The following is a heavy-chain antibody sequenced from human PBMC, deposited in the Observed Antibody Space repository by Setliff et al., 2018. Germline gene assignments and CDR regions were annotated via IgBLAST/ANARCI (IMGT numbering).Heavy chain of an antibody. V-gene: IGHV4-31*03. J-gene: IGHJ2*01. CDR3: ARSRTTAVKGGVFAV. Sequence: LTCIVSGASITSEAYYWSWIRQYPGKGLEWIGYIYYSGSTYYNPSLQSRVTVSLDSSKDHFSLELTSVAAADTAVYFCARSRTTAVKGGVFAVWGRGTLVTVSS. CDR2: IYYSGST. D-gene: IGHD1-7*01. CDR1: GASITSEAYY.